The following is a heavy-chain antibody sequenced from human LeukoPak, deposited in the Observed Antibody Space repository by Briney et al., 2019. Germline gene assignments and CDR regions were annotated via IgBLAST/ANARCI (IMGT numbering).Heavy chain of an antibody. Sequence: GGSLRLSCAASGFTFSSYSMNWVRQAPGKGLEWVSYISSSSSTIYYADSVKGRFTISRDNSKNTLYLQMNSLRAEDTAVYYCAKDVSYYGSGSYLDYWGQGTLVTVSS. V-gene: IGHV3-48*01. CDR3: AKDVSYYGSGSYLDY. CDR2: ISSSSSTI. J-gene: IGHJ4*02. D-gene: IGHD3-10*01. CDR1: GFTFSSYS.